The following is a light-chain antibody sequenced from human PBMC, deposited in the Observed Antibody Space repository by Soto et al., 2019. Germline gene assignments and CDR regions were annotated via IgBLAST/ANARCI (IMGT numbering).Light chain of an antibody. V-gene: IGKV1-8*01. CDR1: QGISSY. J-gene: IGKJ4*01. Sequence: AIRMTQSPSSLSASTGDRVTITCRASQGISSYLAWYQQKPGKAPELLIYAASTLQSGVPSRFSGSGSGTDFTLTISCLQSEDFATYYCQQYYSFPHTFGGGTKVDIK. CDR3: QQYYSFPHT. CDR2: AAS.